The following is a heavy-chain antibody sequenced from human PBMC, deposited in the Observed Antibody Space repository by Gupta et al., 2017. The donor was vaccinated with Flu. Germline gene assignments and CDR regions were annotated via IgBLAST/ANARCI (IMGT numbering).Heavy chain of an antibody. CDR2: IYYSGST. CDR1: GGSISSYY. Sequence: QVQLQESGPGLVKPSETLSLTCTVSGGSISSYYWNWIRQPPGKGLGWIGNIYYSGSTYDNPSLKSRVTISVDTSKNQFSLKMRSVTDADTAVYYCARSSSWPAYFDYWGQGTLVTVSS. J-gene: IGHJ4*02. V-gene: IGHV4-59*08. D-gene: IGHD6-13*01. CDR3: ARSSSWPAYFDY.